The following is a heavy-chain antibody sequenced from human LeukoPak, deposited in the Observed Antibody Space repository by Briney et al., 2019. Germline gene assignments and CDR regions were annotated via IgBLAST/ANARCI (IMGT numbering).Heavy chain of an antibody. D-gene: IGHD6-13*01. CDR2: ISGSGGST. Sequence: GGSLRLSCAASGFTFSSYAMSWVRQAPGKGLEWVSAISGSGGSTYYADSVKGRFTISRDNAKNSLYLQMNSLRADDTAVFYCARIYGSSWYFPDWGQGTLVTVSS. CDR1: GFTFSSYA. J-gene: IGHJ4*02. CDR3: ARIYGSSWYFPD. V-gene: IGHV3-23*01.